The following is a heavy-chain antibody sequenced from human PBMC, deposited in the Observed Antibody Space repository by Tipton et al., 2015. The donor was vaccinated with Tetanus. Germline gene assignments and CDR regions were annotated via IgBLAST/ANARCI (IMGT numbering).Heavy chain of an antibody. Sequence: TLSLTCTVSGDSISRGGYFWNWVRQSPGEGPEGVGYIYYSGDTYYKPSLKSRLSMSVETSKNQFSLNLTSVTAADTAVYYCARDQGGGRVVRLNWLDPWGQGTLVTVSS. CDR2: IYYSGDT. J-gene: IGHJ5*02. D-gene: IGHD6-6*01. V-gene: IGHV4-31*03. CDR1: GDSISRGGYF. CDR3: ARDQGGGRVVRLNWLDP.